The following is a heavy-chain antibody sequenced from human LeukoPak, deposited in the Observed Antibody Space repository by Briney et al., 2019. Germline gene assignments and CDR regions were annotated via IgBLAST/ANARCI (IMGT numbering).Heavy chain of an antibody. D-gene: IGHD1-1*01. V-gene: IGHV4-61*02. Sequence: PSETLSLTCTVSGGSISSGNYHWSWIRQPAGKGLEWIGRISTSGRTNYNPSLKSRLTISADTSKNQFSLILNSVSAADTAVYYCAVGRPRNTTRLDDGYDFWGQGTMVTVSS. CDR1: GGSISSGNYH. J-gene: IGHJ3*01. CDR2: ISTSGRT. CDR3: AVGRPRNTTRLDDGYDF.